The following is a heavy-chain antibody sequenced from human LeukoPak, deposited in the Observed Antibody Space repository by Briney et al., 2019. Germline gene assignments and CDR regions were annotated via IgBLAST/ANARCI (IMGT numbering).Heavy chain of an antibody. CDR2: IYNSGST. CDR3: ARHGSGGRAFDI. V-gene: IGHV4-59*08. D-gene: IGHD1-26*01. Sequence: SETLSLTCTVSGGSISSYYWSWIRQPPGKGLEWIGYIYNSGSTNYNPSLKSRVTISVDTSKNQFSLKLSSVTAADTAVYYGARHGSGGRAFDIWGQGTMVTVSS. CDR1: GGSISSYY. J-gene: IGHJ3*02.